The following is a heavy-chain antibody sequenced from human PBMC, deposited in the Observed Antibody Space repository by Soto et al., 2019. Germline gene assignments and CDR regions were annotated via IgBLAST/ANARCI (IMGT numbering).Heavy chain of an antibody. V-gene: IGHV3-49*04. CDR2: IRSKAYGETT. CDR3: TREXYCSSTSCYPYYYGMDV. CDR1: GFTFGDYV. Sequence: PGGSLRLSCTTSGFTFGDYVMSWVRQAPGKGLERVGFIRSKAYGETTEYAASVKGRFTISRDDSKSIAYVQMNSLKTEDTAVYYCTREXYCSSTSCYPYYYGMDVWGQGTTVTVSS. D-gene: IGHD2-2*01. J-gene: IGHJ6*02.